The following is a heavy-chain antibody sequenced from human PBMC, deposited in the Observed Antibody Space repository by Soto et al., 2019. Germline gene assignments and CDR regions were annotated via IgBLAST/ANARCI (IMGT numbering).Heavy chain of an antibody. D-gene: IGHD5-12*01. CDR3: AIFGGGSALDVVSGYRTYYYYGMGV. V-gene: IGHV4-31*03. CDR1: GGSISRGGYY. Sequence: SLTLPLTCIVSGGSISRGGYYCSWIRQHPRKGPERFGYVYYSGSTYYNLYLKIRVSISVGTSKNQFSLAVRSVTAADTPMSYCAIFGGGSALDVVSGYRTYYYYGMGVWGQGTTVTVSS. J-gene: IGHJ6*02. CDR2: VYYSGST.